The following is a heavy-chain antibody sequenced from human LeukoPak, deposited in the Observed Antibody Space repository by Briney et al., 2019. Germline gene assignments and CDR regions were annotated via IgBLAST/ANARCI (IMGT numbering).Heavy chain of an antibody. CDR1: GVSISGYY. Sequence: SETLSLTCTVSGVSISGYYWSWIRQSPGKGLEWIGYSSYSGTISYNPPLKSRVTVSVDTSRNHFSLKLSSVTAADTAVYYCARDYGGKFDYWGQGTLVTVSS. D-gene: IGHD4-23*01. CDR3: ARDYGGKFDY. V-gene: IGHV4-59*01. CDR2: SSYSGTI. J-gene: IGHJ4*02.